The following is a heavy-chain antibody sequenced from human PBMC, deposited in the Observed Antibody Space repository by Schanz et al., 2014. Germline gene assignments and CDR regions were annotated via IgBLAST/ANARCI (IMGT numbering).Heavy chain of an antibody. CDR2: ISAYNGHT. J-gene: IGHJ6*02. D-gene: IGHD3-10*01. CDR3: ARAKRFGDMDV. CDR1: GYTFISYG. V-gene: IGHV1-18*01. Sequence: QVQLVQSGAEVKKPGASVKVSCKASGYTFISYGIKWVRQAPEQGLEWMGWISAYNGHTDYAQKLQGRVTLTTDTSTSTAYMELRNLRSDDTAVYYCARAKRFGDMDVWGQGTTVTVS.